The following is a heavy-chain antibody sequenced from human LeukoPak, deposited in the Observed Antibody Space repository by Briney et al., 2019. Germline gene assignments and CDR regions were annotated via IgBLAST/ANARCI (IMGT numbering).Heavy chain of an antibody. CDR2: IKQDDSEI. D-gene: IGHD6-25*01. Sequence: GGSLRLSCAASGFTFSSYWMSWVRQAPGKGLEWVANIKQDDSEIYYVGSVKGRFTISRDNAKNSLYLQMDSLRAEDTAVYYCARGGLRLFDNWGQGTLVTVSS. CDR3: ARGGLRLFDN. V-gene: IGHV3-7*04. CDR1: GFTFSSYW. J-gene: IGHJ4*02.